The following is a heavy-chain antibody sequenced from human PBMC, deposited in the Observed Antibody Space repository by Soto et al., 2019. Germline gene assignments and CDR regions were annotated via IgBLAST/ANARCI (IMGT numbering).Heavy chain of an antibody. V-gene: IGHV3-64*01. CDR3: ARGQLYYDILTGYLDY. CDR1: GFTFSSYA. J-gene: IGHJ4*02. D-gene: IGHD3-9*01. Sequence: EVQLVESGGGLVQPGGSLRLSCAASGFTFSSYAMHWVRQAPGKGLEYVSAISSNGGSTYYVNSVKGRFTISRDNSKNTLYLQMGSLRAEDMAVYYCARGQLYYDILTGYLDYWGQGTLVTVSS. CDR2: ISSNGGST.